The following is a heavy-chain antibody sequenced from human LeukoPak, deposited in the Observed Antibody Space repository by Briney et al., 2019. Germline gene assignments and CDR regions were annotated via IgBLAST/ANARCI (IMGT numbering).Heavy chain of an antibody. CDR3: ARDNRDMYSGSSTALYYFDY. CDR2: INTNTGNP. V-gene: IGHV7-4-1*02. D-gene: IGHD1-26*01. J-gene: IGHJ4*02. Sequence: ASVKVSCKASGYTFTSYAMNWVRQAPGQGLEWMGWINTNTGNPTYAQGFTGRFVFSLDTSVSTAYLQISSLKAEDTAVYYCARDNRDMYSGSSTALYYFDYWGQGTLVTVSS. CDR1: GYTFTSYA.